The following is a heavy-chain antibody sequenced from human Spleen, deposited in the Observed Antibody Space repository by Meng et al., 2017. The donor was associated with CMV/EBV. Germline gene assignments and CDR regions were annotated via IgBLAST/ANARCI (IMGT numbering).Heavy chain of an antibody. CDR1: GFTVSSNY. D-gene: IGHD6-13*01. Sequence: GESLKISCAASGFTVSSNYMSWVRQAPGKGLEWVSVIYSGGSTYYAEAVKGRFTTSRDNSKNTLYLQMNSLRAEDTAVYYCARGSIAAAGTFDYWGQGTLVTVSS. CDR2: IYSGGST. V-gene: IGHV3-53*01. J-gene: IGHJ4*02. CDR3: ARGSIAAAGTFDY.